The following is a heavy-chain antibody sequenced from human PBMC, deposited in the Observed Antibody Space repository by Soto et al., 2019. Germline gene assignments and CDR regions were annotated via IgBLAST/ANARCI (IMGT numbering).Heavy chain of an antibody. J-gene: IGHJ1*01. CDR1: GFSFSAYN. D-gene: IGHD3-16*01. CDR2: IKVGSSRI. Sequence: GGSLTLSCIGSGFSFSAYNMNWVRQAPGKGLEWVSSIKVGSSRIYQPDSMKGRFTIARDDARNSVYLQINSLRVEDTALYFCVRSPKIGVRGSLWGRGTQVTVSS. CDR3: VRSPKIGVRGSL. V-gene: IGHV3-21*01.